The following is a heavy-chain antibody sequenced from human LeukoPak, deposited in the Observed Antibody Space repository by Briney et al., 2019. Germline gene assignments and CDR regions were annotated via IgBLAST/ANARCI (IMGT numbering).Heavy chain of an antibody. CDR3: ARHYMVRGVIE. V-gene: IGHV4-59*08. J-gene: IGHJ4*02. D-gene: IGHD3-10*01. CDR2: IYYSGST. Sequence: PSETLSLTCTVSGGSISSYHWSWIRQPPGKGLEWVGYIYYSGSTNYNPSLKSRVTISVDTSKNQFSLKLSSVTAADTAVYYCARHYMVRGVIEWGQGTLVTVSS. CDR1: GGSISSYH.